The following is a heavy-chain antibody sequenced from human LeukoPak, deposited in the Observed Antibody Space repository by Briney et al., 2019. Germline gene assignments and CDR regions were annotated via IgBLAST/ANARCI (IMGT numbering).Heavy chain of an antibody. V-gene: IGHV1-69*05. CDR2: IIPIFGTA. Sequence: ASVKVSCKASGYTFTSYDINWVRQATGQGLEWRGGIIPIFGTANYAQKFQGRVTITTDESTSTAYMELSSLRSEDTAVYYCARAYCSSTSCEGDAFDIWGQGTMVTVSS. CDR3: ARAYCSSTSCEGDAFDI. J-gene: IGHJ3*02. D-gene: IGHD2-2*01. CDR1: GYTFTSYD.